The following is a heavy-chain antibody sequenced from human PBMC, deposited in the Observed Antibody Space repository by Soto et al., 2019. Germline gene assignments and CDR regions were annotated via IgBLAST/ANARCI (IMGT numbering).Heavy chain of an antibody. V-gene: IGHV1-69*13. J-gene: IGHJ4*02. CDR1: GGTFSSYA. CDR3: ARVRDYYDSSGPLLY. Sequence: SVKVSCKASGGTFSSYAISWVRQAPGQGLEWMGGIIPIFGTANYAQKFQGRVTITADESTSTAYMELSSLRSEDTAVYYCARVRDYYDSSGPLLYWGQGTLVTVSS. D-gene: IGHD3-22*01. CDR2: IIPIFGTA.